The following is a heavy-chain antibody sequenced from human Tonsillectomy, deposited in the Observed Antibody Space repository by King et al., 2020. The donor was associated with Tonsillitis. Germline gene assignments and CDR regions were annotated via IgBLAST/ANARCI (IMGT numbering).Heavy chain of an antibody. V-gene: IGHV1-8*02. Sequence: QLQLVQSGAEVKKSGASVKVSCKASGYIFTSYDISWVRQAPGQGLEWMGWMNPNSGNTGNAQKFQGRVTMTRNTSISTAYMELSSLRSEDTAVYYCMSGLLDLDTVMVTGNYWGQGTLITVSS. CDR2: MNPNSGNT. CDR3: MSGLLDLDTVMVTGNY. D-gene: IGHD5-18*01. J-gene: IGHJ4*02. CDR1: GYIFTSYD.